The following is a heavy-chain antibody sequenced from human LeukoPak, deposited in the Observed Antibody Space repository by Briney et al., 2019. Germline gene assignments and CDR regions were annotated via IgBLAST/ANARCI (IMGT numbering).Heavy chain of an antibody. Sequence: GGSLRLSCAASGFTFSSYWMSWVRQAPGKGLEWVANIKQDGSEKYYLDSVKGRFTISRDNARNSLYLQMNSLRVEDTAVYYCARALRSPGDSGLDYWGQGALVTVSS. D-gene: IGHD3-10*01. V-gene: IGHV3-7*01. J-gene: IGHJ4*02. CDR1: GFTFSSYW. CDR2: IKQDGSEK. CDR3: ARALRSPGDSGLDY.